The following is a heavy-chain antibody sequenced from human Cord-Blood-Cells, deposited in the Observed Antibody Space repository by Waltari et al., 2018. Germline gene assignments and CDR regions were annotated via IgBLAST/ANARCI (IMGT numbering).Heavy chain of an antibody. D-gene: IGHD2-21*01. CDR3: ASVDDY. Sequence: EVQLVESGGGLVQPGGSLRLSCAASGFPFSSYSMNLVRQAPGKGLEWVSYISSSSMTRYYADSVKGRFTISRDNAKNSLYLQMNSLGDEDTAVYYCASVDDYWGQGTLVTVSS. J-gene: IGHJ4*02. V-gene: IGHV3-48*02. CDR1: GFPFSSYS. CDR2: ISSSSMTR.